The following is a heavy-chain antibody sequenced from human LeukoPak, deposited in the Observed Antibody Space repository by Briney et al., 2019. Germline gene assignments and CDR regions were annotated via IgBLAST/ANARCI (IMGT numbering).Heavy chain of an antibody. CDR3: ARAGSSAVFDY. V-gene: IGHV3-53*01. D-gene: IGHD6-6*01. J-gene: IGHJ4*02. CDR1: GFIVSGSY. Sequence: GGSLRLSCGGSGFIVSGSYMSWVRQAPGKGLEWVSMIYTDGRIYYADSVKGRFTISRDNSKNTLYLQMNSLRAEDTAVYYCARAGSSAVFDYWGQGTLVTVSS. CDR2: IYTDGRI.